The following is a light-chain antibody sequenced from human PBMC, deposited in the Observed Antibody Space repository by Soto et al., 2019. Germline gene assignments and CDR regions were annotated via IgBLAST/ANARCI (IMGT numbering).Light chain of an antibody. Sequence: EIGLTQSPGTLSLSPGERASLSCRASQSVSSTFLAWYQQKPGQAPSRLISVASTRAAGIPDRFSGSGSGTDFSLTISRLEPEDFAVYYCQQYGTSSFSFGQGTKLEIK. CDR3: QQYGTSSFS. CDR1: QSVSSTF. J-gene: IGKJ2*01. CDR2: VAS. V-gene: IGKV3-20*01.